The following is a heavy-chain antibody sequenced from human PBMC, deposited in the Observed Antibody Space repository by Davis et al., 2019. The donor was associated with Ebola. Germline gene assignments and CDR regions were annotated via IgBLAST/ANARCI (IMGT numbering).Heavy chain of an antibody. J-gene: IGHJ1*01. CDR2: IKSKTDGETT. CDR3: ATGGEYFQY. V-gene: IGHV3-15*01. Sequence: PGGSLRLSCAASGFIFANAWMTWVRQAPGKGLEWVGRIKSKTDGETTEYAAPVKGRFTISRDDSKKTLDLQMNSLKTEDTAVYYCATGGEYFQYWGQGTVVTVSS. CDR1: GFIFANAW.